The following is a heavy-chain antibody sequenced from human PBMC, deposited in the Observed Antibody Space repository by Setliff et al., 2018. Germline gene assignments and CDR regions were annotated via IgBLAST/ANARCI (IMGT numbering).Heavy chain of an antibody. Sequence: ASVKVSCKASGYTFTGYYMHWVRQAPGQGLEWMGWINPNSGGTNYAQKFQGWVTMTRDTSISTAYMELSRLRSDDTAVHYCARSRDGGNSSGYSGAFDVWGQGTMVT. V-gene: IGHV1-2*04. CDR3: ARSRDGGNSSGYSGAFDV. CDR2: INPNSGGT. J-gene: IGHJ3*01. D-gene: IGHD3-22*01. CDR1: GYTFTGYY.